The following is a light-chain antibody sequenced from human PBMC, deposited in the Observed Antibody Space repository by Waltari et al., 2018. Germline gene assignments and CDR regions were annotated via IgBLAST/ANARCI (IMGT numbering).Light chain of an antibody. CDR2: EVT. V-gene: IGLV2-18*02. J-gene: IGLJ3*02. CDR3: SSITGSSTWV. Sequence: QSALTQPPSVSGSPGHSVTLSCTGTSADIASYNRVSWYQQPPGTAPRLIIYEVTYRPSGVPDRFSGSKSGNTASLTISGLQAQDEADYYCSSITGSSTWVFGGGTKLTVL. CDR1: SADIASYNR.